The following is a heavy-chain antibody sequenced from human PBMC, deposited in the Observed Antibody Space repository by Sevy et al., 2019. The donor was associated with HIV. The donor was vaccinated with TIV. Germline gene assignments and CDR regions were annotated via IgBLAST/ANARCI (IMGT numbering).Heavy chain of an antibody. CDR3: ARVGIVVVNLDAFDI. CDR2: INSDGSST. Sequence: GGSLRLSCAASGFTFSSYWMHWVRQAPGKGLVWVSRINSDGSSTSYADSVKGRFTISRDNAKNTLCLQMNSLRAEDTAVYYCARVGIVVVNLDAFDIWGQGTMVTVSS. V-gene: IGHV3-74*01. CDR1: GFTFSSYW. D-gene: IGHD3-22*01. J-gene: IGHJ3*02.